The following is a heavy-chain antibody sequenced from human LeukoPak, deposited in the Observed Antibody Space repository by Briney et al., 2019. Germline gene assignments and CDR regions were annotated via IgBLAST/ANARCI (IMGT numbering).Heavy chain of an antibody. J-gene: IGHJ4*02. CDR1: GGSFSGYY. CDR2: INHSGST. D-gene: IGHD3-3*01. CDR3: ARHGAITIFGEDPFDY. V-gene: IGHV4-34*01. Sequence: SETLSLTCAVYGGSFSGYYWSWIRQPPGKGLEWIGEINHSGSTNYNPSLKRRVTISVDTSKNQISLKLSSVTAADTAAYYCARHGAITIFGEDPFDYWGQGTLVTVSS.